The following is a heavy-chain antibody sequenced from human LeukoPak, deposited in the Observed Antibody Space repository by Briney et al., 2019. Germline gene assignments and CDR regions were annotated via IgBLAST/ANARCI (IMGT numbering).Heavy chain of an antibody. CDR1: GGSISSSSYY. Sequence: PSETLSLTCTVSGGSISSSSYYWGWIRQPPGKGLEWIGSIYYSGSTYYNPSLESRVTISVDTSKNQFSLKLSSVTAADTAVYYCARHSDPYSSGYYYYYYYGMDVWGQGTTVTVSS. V-gene: IGHV4-39*01. CDR2: IYYSGST. CDR3: ARHSDPYSSGYYYYYYYGMDV. J-gene: IGHJ6*02. D-gene: IGHD3-22*01.